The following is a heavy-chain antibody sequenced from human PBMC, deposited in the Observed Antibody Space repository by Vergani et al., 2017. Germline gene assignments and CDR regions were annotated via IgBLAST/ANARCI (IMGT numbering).Heavy chain of an antibody. D-gene: IGHD3-9*01. CDR2: IYYSGST. CDR3: ARGSRLRRDMLTGYSGSKKGNYFDY. CDR1: GGSISSSRYY. J-gene: IGHJ4*02. Sequence: QLQLQESGPGLVKPSETLSLTCTVSGGSISSSRYYWGWIRQPPGKGLEWIGSIYYSGSTYYNPSLKSRVPISVATAKNQFSLKLSSVTAADTAVYYCARGSRLRRDMLTGYSGSKKGNYFDYWGQGTLVTVSS. V-gene: IGHV4-39*07.